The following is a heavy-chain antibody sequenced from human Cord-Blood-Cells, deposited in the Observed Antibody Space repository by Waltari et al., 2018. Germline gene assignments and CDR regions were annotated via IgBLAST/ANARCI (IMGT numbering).Heavy chain of an antibody. CDR3: AKLGSSTLLYYFDY. CDR1: GFTFSSYA. J-gene: IGHJ4*02. V-gene: IGHV3-23*01. Sequence: EVQLLESGGGLVQPGGSLRLSCAASGFTFSSYAMSWVRQAPGKGLEWVSAISGSGGSTYYADAVKGRFNISRDNSKNTLYLQMNSLRAEDTAVYYCAKLGSSTLLYYFDYWGQGTLVTVSS. D-gene: IGHD6-13*01. CDR2: ISGSGGST.